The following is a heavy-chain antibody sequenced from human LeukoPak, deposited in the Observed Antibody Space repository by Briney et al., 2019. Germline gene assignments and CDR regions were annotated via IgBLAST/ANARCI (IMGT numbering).Heavy chain of an antibody. V-gene: IGHV3-11*06. CDR3: ARDPGYCSSTSCYGGGVDY. Sequence: GGSLRLSCAASGFTFSDYYMSWIRQAPGKGLEWVSYISSSSSYTNYADSVKGRFTISGDNAKNSLYLQMNSLRAEDTAVYYCARDPGYCSSTSCYGGGVDYWGQGTLVTVSS. D-gene: IGHD2-2*01. CDR1: GFTFSDYY. J-gene: IGHJ4*02. CDR2: ISSSSSYT.